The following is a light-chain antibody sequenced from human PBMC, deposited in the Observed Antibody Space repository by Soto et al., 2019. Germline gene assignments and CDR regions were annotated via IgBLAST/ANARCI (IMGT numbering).Light chain of an antibody. CDR3: QQFGASPYT. Sequence: EIVLTQSPGTLSLSPGERATLSCRASQSIRSNYLAWYQQKPGQAPRLIVYAASTRATGIPDRFSGSGSGTDFTLTITSPEPEDLAVYYCQQFGASPYTFGQGTKLEI. J-gene: IGKJ2*01. CDR1: QSIRSNY. CDR2: AAS. V-gene: IGKV3-20*01.